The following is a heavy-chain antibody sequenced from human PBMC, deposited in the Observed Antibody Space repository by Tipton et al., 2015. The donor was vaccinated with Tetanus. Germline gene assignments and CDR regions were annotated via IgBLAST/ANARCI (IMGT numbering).Heavy chain of an antibody. V-gene: IGHV3-23*01. D-gene: IGHD3-22*01. CDR3: ARESYYDSSGYATYAFDI. CDR1: GFTFSSYA. J-gene: IGHJ3*02. Sequence: SLRLSCAASGFTFSSYAMSWVRQAPGKGLEWVSAISGSGGSTYYADSVKGRFTISRDNSKNTLYLQMNSLRAEDTAVYYCARESYYDSSGYATYAFDIWGQGTMVTVSS. CDR2: ISGSGGST.